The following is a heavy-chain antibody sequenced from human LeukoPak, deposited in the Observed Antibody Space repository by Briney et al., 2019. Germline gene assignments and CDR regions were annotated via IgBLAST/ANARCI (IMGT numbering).Heavy chain of an antibody. J-gene: IGHJ4*02. V-gene: IGHV4-34*01. CDR2: IKLSGGT. CDR1: GGSFSGYY. Sequence: PSETLSLTCAVYGGSFSGYYWSWIRQPPGKGLEWIGEIKLSGGTNYNPSLKSRVTISVDTSKNQFSLKLSSVTAADTAVYYCARGPMYYDILTGYYQTVSHDFFDYWGQGTLVTVSS. CDR3: ARGPMYYDILTGYYQTVSHDFFDY. D-gene: IGHD3-9*01.